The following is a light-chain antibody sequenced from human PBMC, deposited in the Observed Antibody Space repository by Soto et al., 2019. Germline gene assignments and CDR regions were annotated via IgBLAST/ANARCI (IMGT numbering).Light chain of an antibody. CDR1: QGIINC. J-gene: IGKJ5*01. V-gene: IGKV1-9*01. CDR3: QQLKSYVT. Sequence: IQLTQSPSSLSASVVDRVTITCRASQGIINCLAWYQQKPGKAPRLLIYGATILQSGVPSRFSGSGSGTDFALTISCLQPEDFATYYCQQLKSYVTFGQGTRLEIK. CDR2: GAT.